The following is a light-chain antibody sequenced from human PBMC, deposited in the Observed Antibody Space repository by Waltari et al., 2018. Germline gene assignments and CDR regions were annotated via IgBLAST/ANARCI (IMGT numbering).Light chain of an antibody. V-gene: IGLV2-14*03. CDR2: DVS. Sequence: HSALTQPASVSGSPGQTVTISCTGTSSDSGRYNYVAWYQHHPDKVPKLMIYDVSKRPSGMADRFSASKSGDTASLTSSGLRAEDEADYYCSSFVGANNLAWVFGGGTKVTV. CDR1: SSDSGRYNY. CDR3: SSFVGANNLAWV. J-gene: IGLJ3*02.